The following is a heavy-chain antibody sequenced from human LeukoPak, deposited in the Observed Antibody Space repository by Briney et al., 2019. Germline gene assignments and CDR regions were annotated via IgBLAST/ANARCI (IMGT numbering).Heavy chain of an antibody. V-gene: IGHV3-23*01. CDR3: ARGRVGALLHALDI. D-gene: IGHD1-26*01. Sequence: GGSLILSCAGSGFTFGSYAINWVRQAPGKGLEWVSAIRTSSSATYYADSVKGRFATSRDDSRSTVFLQMNSLRAEDTAVYYCARGRVGALLHALDIWGQGTLVAVSS. CDR1: GFTFGSYA. CDR2: IRTSSSAT. J-gene: IGHJ3*02.